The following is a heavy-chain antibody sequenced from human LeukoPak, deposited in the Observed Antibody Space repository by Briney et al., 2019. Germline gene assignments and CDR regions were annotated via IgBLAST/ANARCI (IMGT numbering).Heavy chain of an antibody. CDR3: ARGGQRLRPTTRLDY. Sequence: PSETLSLTCTVSGGSISSSSYYWGWIRQPPGKGLEWIGSIYYSGSTYYNPSLKSRVTISVDTSKNQFSLKLSSVTAADTAVYYCARGGQRLRPTTRLDYWGQGTLVTVSS. D-gene: IGHD6-25*01. CDR2: IYYSGST. J-gene: IGHJ4*02. CDR1: GGSISSSSYY. V-gene: IGHV4-39*01.